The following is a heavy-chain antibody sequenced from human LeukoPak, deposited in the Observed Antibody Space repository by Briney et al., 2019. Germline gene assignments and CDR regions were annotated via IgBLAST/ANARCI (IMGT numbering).Heavy chain of an antibody. J-gene: IGHJ4*02. CDR2: MNVKTGAT. Sequence: ASVTVSCKASGYTFTDYYIHWVRQAPGHGLEWLGWMNVKTGATSSAQRFPGRFTMTRDTSIGTASMEFSSLTSDDTAVYCCARQSGTYWGLDYWGQGTLVTVSS. D-gene: IGHD1-26*01. V-gene: IGHV1-2*02. CDR3: ARQSGTYWGLDY. CDR1: GYTFTDYY.